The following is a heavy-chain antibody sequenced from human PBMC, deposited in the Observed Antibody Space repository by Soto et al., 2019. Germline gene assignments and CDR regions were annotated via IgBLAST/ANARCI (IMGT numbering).Heavy chain of an antibody. J-gene: IGHJ4*02. CDR1: GYTFTSYA. Sequence: ASVKVSCKASGYTFTSYAMNWVRQAPGQGLEWMGWINTNTGNPTYAQGFTGRFVFSLDTSVSTAYLQICSLKAEDTAVYYCARDSRMYYDFWSCYLEVDYWGQGTLVTVSS. CDR2: INTNTGNP. V-gene: IGHV7-4-1*01. D-gene: IGHD3-3*01. CDR3: ARDSRMYYDFWSCYLEVDY.